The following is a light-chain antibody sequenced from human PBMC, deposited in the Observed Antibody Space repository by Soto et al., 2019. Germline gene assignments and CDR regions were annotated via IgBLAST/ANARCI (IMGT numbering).Light chain of an antibody. CDR3: QQYYSSKFT. V-gene: IGKV3-15*01. CDR1: QSVSSN. J-gene: IGKJ4*01. CDR2: GSS. Sequence: EIVMTQSPASLPVSPGLRSTVSCMANQSVSSNLAWYQQKPGQAISLIIYGSSTRATGIPAKFSGSGSGTEFTLTISSLQAEDVAVYHCQQYYSSKFTFGVGTEGENK.